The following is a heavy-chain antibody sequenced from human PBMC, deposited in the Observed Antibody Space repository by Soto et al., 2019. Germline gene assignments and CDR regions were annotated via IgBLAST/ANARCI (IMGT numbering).Heavy chain of an antibody. J-gene: IGHJ5*02. CDR3: ARGKTYYDILTGYYVRNNWFDP. V-gene: IGHV4-59*12. CDR2: IYYSGST. CDR1: GGSIDSYY. Sequence: PSETLSLTCTVSGGSIDSYYWTWIRQPPGKGLEWIGYIYYSGSTTYNPSLKSRVTISVDTSKNQFSLKLSSVTAADTAVYYCARGKTYYDILTGYYVRNNWFDPWGQGTLVPVSS. D-gene: IGHD3-9*01.